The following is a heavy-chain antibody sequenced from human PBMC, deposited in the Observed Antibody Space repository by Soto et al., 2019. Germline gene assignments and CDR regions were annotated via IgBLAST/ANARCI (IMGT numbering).Heavy chain of an antibody. Sequence: QLQLQESGSGLVKPSQTLSLTCAVSGGPISRGGYSWSWFRQPPGKGLEWIGYIYRNRNTDYNPYLKSRVTISVDRSKNQFSLKLSSVTAADTAMYYCARVPSPWGQGPLVTVS. J-gene: IGHJ4*02. V-gene: IGHV4-30-2*01. CDR1: GGPISRGGYS. CDR2: IYRNRNT. CDR3: ARVPSP.